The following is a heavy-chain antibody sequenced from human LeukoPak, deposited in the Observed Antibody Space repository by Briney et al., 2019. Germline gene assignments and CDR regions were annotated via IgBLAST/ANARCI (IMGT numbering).Heavy chain of an antibody. CDR3: ASPRRDGYKTYYYYGMDV. CDR1: GYSFSGHG. D-gene: IGHD5-24*01. J-gene: IGHJ6*02. Sequence: EASVKVSCKASGYSFSGHGITWVRQAPGQGLEWMGWISAYNGNTKYAQNLQGRVTMTTDISTSTAYMELSSLRSEDTAVYYCASPRRDGYKTYYYYGMDVWGQGTTVTVSS. V-gene: IGHV1-18*01. CDR2: ISAYNGNT.